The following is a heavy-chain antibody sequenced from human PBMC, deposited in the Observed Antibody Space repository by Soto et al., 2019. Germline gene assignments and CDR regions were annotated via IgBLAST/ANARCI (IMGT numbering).Heavy chain of an antibody. CDR1: GFTFSSYA. CDR2: ISGSGGST. V-gene: IGHV3-23*01. J-gene: IGHJ4*02. Sequence: GGSLRLSCAASGFTFSSYAMSWVRQAPGKGLEWVSAISGSGGSTYYADSVKGRFTISRDISKNTLYLQLNSLRAEDTAVYYCAKLRRIAARGYFDYWGQGTLVTVSS. D-gene: IGHD6-6*01. CDR3: AKLRRIAARGYFDY.